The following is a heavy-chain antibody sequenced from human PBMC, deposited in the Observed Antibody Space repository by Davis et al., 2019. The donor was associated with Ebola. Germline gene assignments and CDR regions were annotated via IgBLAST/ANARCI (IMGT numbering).Heavy chain of an antibody. CDR3: ATEIVSYGAFDY. D-gene: IGHD4-17*01. J-gene: IGHJ4*02. V-gene: IGHV1-69*13. Sequence: AASVKVSCKASGGTFSSYAISWVRQAPGQGLEWMGGIIPIFGTANYAQKFQGRVTITADESTSTAYMELSSLRSEDTAVYYCATEIVSYGAFDYWGQGTLVTVSS. CDR1: GGTFSSYA. CDR2: IIPIFGTA.